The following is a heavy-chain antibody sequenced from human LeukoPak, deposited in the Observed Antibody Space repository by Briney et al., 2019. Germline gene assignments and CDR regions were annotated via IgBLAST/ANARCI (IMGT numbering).Heavy chain of an antibody. J-gene: IGHJ3*02. D-gene: IGHD2-15*01. CDR3: TRKYCSGGSCLDDIFDI. CDR2: IFGDNRT. V-gene: IGHV3-23*03. CDR1: GFTFGSYA. Sequence: GGSLRLSCAASGFTFGSYAMSWVRQAPGKGLEWVSLIFGDNRTHCADSVRGRFSISWDDSKNTVYLEMNTLRVEDTAVYYCTRKYCSGGSCLDDIFDIWGQGTIVTVSS.